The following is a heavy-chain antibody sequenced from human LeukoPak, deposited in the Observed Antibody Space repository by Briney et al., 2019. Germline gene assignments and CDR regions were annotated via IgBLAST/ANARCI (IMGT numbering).Heavy chain of an antibody. D-gene: IGHD1-26*01. V-gene: IGHV3-21*01. CDR3: AREGSGRYSVNC. J-gene: IGHJ4*02. Sequence: GGSLTVSCLASGCIFSRYRMNWLRPARSRGLAGVSSISSRSSFIYYADSVNGRFTISRDNAKNSLYLQMNSLRAEDTAVYYCAREGSGRYSVNCWGQGTLVTVSS. CDR1: GCIFSRYR. CDR2: ISSRSSFI.